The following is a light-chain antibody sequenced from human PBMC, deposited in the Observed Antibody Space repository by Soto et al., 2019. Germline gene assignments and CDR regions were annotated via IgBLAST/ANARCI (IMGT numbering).Light chain of an antibody. CDR1: QAIYSY. CDR3: QQLNSHPRT. V-gene: IGKV1-9*01. Sequence: DIQLTQSPFFLSASVGDRVTISCRASQAIYSYLAWYQQKPGKAPKLLIFGASKLQSGVPSRFSGSGSGTEFPLTISSLQPEDFATYYCQQLNSHPRTFGQGTTLEI. CDR2: GAS. J-gene: IGKJ2*01.